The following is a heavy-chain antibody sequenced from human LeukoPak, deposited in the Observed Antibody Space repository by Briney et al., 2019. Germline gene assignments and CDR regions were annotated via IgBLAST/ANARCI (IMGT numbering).Heavy chain of an antibody. Sequence: PSETLSLTCVVSGDSISNSDYWTWLRQAAGKGLEWIGRVYFTGDTQYNPSLKSRVTISIDTSKNRFSLNVNSVTAADTAMYYCARGFNWFDPWGQGTLVTVSS. CDR2: VYFTGDT. CDR3: ARGFNWFDP. V-gene: IGHV4-38-2*01. J-gene: IGHJ5*02. CDR1: GDSISNSDY.